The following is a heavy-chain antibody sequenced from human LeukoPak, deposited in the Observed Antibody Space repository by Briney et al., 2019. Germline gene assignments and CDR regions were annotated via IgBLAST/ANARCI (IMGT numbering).Heavy chain of an antibody. CDR1: GGSISSSSYY. CDR2: IYYSGDT. Sequence: SETLSLTCTISGGSISSSSYYWGWIRQPPGKGLEWIGSIYYSGDTYYNPSLKSRRVTISVDTSKNPFSLRLSSVTAADTAVYYCARHQWHYYYYMGVWGKGSTVTVSS. J-gene: IGHJ6*03. D-gene: IGHD6-19*01. CDR3: ARHQWHYYYYMGV. V-gene: IGHV4-39*01.